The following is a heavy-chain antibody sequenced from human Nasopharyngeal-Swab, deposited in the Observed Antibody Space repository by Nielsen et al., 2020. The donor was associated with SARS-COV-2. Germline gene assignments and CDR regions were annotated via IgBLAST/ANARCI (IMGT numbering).Heavy chain of an antibody. CDR1: GGTFSSYA. CDR3: TTQLGDAFDI. CDR2: ISAYNGNT. Sequence: ASVKVSCKASGGTFSSYAISWVRQAPGQGLEWMGWISAYNGNTNYAQKLQGRVTMTTDTSTSTAYMELRSLRSDDTAVYYCTTQLGDAFDIWGQGTMVTVSS. J-gene: IGHJ3*02. D-gene: IGHD6-6*01. V-gene: IGHV1-18*01.